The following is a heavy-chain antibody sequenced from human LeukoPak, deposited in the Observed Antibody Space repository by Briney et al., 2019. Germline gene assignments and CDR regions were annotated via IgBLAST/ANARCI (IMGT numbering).Heavy chain of an antibody. V-gene: IGHV4-59*08. CDR2: IHYSGRT. CDR1: GGSISGNY. D-gene: IGHD3-22*01. J-gene: IGHJ5*02. Sequence: SETLSLTCTVSGGSISGNYRSWIRQPPGRGLEWIGYIHYSGRTNSSPSLKSRVTISVDTSKNQFSLKLTSVTAADTAVYYCARLVVTSGLDWFDPWGQGTLVTVSS. CDR3: ARLVVTSGLDWFDP.